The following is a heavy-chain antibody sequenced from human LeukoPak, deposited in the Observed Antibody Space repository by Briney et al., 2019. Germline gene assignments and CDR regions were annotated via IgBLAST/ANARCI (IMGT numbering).Heavy chain of an antibody. CDR3: ARSQLAAFDI. V-gene: IGHV3-7*01. CDR1: GFTLSSYS. CDR2: IKQDGSEK. J-gene: IGHJ3*02. Sequence: GGSLRLSCAASGFTLSSYSMGWDRQAPGKGLEWVANIKQDGSEKYYVDSVKGRFTISRDNAKNSLYLQMNSLRAEDTAVYYCARSQLAAFDIWGQGTMVTVSS. D-gene: IGHD5-24*01.